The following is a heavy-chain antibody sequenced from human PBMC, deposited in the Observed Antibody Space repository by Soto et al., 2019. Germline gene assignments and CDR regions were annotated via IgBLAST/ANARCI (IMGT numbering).Heavy chain of an antibody. CDR1: GFTFDDYA. J-gene: IGHJ4*02. CDR3: AKGEGSSGYYSLFDY. CDR2: ISWNSGSI. Sequence: EVQLVESGGGLVQPGRSLRLSCAAYGFTFDDYAMHWVRQAPGRGVEWVSGISWNSGSIGYADSVKGRFTISRDNAKNSLYLQMNSLRAEDTALYYCAKGEGSSGYYSLFDYWGQGTLVTVSS. V-gene: IGHV3-9*01. D-gene: IGHD3-22*01.